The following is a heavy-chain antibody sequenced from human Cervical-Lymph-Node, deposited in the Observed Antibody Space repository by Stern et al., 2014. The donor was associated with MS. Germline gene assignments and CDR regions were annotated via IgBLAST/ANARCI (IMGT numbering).Heavy chain of an antibody. CDR2: IYHSGST. V-gene: IGHV4-31*03. D-gene: IGHD3-3*01. Sequence: VQLQESGPGLVKPSQTLSLTCTVSGGSISSGNYYWSWIRQHPGKGLEWIGSIYHSGSTYYNPPLKSRVTTSSDTSKNQFSLKLSSVTAADTAVYYCARGSREVLLPRFYFDYWGQGTLVTVSS. CDR1: GGSISSGNYY. CDR3: ARGSREVLLPRFYFDY. J-gene: IGHJ4*02.